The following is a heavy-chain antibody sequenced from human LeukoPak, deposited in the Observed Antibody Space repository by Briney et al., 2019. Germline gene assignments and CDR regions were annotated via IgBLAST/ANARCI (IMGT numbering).Heavy chain of an antibody. CDR1: GDSVSSKSAA. CDR2: TYLRSKWYY. V-gene: IGHV6-1*01. Sequence: SRTLSLTCAISGDSVSSKSAAWNWIRQSPSRGLEWLGRTYLRSKWYYEYAPSVKSRITITPDTSENHFSLHLNSVTPGDTAVYFCAKMYDAFDIWGQGTMVTVSS. CDR3: AKMYDAFDI. J-gene: IGHJ3*02.